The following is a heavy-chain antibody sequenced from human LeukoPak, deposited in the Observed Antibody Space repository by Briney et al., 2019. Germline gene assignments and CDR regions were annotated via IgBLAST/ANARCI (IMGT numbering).Heavy chain of an antibody. CDR2: IYYSGST. CDR1: GGSISSSSYY. J-gene: IGHJ4*02. CDR3: ARDGMRSGIVGARDY. Sequence: SETLSLTCTVSGGSISSSSYYWGWIRQPPGKGLEWIGSIYYSGSTYYNPSLKSRVTISVDTSKNQFSLKLSSVTAADTAVYYCARDGMRSGIVGARDYWGQGTLVTVSS. D-gene: IGHD1-26*01. V-gene: IGHV4-39*07.